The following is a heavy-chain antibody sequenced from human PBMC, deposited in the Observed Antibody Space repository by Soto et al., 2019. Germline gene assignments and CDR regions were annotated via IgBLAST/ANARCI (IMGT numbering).Heavy chain of an antibody. V-gene: IGHV1-2*02. D-gene: IGHD3-3*01. CDR1: GYTFTGYY. CDR2: INPNSGGT. CDR3: ARESITIFGVVINYCYGMDV. J-gene: IGHJ6*02. Sequence: ASVKVSCKASGYTFTGYYMHWVRQAPGQGLEWMGWINPNSGGTNYAQKFQGRVTMTRDTSISTAYMELSRLRSDDTAVYYCARESITIFGVVINYCYGMDVWGQGTTVTVSS.